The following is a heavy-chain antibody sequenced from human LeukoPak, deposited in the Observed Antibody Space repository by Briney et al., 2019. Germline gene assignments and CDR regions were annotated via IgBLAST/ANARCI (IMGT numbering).Heavy chain of an antibody. CDR2: INPSGGST. CDR3: ARDLASSGWYHYFDY. Sequence: ASVKVSCKASGYTFTSYYMHWVRQAPGQGLEWMGIINPSGGSTRYAQKFQGRVTMTRDMSTSTVYMELSSLRSEDTAVYYCARDLASSGWYHYFDYWGQGTLVTVSS. V-gene: IGHV1-46*01. D-gene: IGHD6-19*01. CDR1: GYTFTSYY. J-gene: IGHJ4*02.